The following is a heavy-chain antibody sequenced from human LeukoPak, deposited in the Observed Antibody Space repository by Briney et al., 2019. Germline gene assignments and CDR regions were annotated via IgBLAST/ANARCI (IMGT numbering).Heavy chain of an antibody. Sequence: SQTLSLTCAVSGGSISSGGYSWSWIRQPPGKGLEWIGYIYHSGSTNYNPSLKSRVTISVDTSKNQFSLKLSSVTAADTAVYYCARGGLRTYYDFWSGYFHLDYWGQGTLVTVSS. D-gene: IGHD3-3*01. V-gene: IGHV4-30-2*01. CDR3: ARGGLRTYYDFWSGYFHLDY. CDR2: IYHSGST. CDR1: GGSISSGGYS. J-gene: IGHJ4*02.